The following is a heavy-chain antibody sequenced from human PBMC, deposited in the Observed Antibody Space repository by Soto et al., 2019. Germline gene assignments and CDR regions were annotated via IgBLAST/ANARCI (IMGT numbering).Heavy chain of an antibody. CDR1: GGSISSGGYY. Sequence: PSETLSLTCTVSGGSISSGGYYWSWIRQHPGKGLEWIGYIYYSGSTYYNPSLKSRVTISVDTSKNQFSLKLSSVTAADTAVYYCARDRYGGYCSGGSCLDYYYYGMDVWGQGTTVTVSS. J-gene: IGHJ6*02. CDR2: IYYSGST. V-gene: IGHV4-61*08. D-gene: IGHD2-15*01. CDR3: ARDRYGGYCSGGSCLDYYYYGMDV.